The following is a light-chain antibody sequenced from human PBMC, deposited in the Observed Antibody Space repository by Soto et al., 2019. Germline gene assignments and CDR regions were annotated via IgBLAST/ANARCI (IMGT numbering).Light chain of an antibody. J-gene: IGLJ1*01. Sequence: QSVLTQPASVSGSPGQSITISCTGTSSDVGDYPYVSWYQQHPGKVPKLIIYEVTNRPSGVSGRFSGSKSENTASLTISGLQAEDEADYYRSSYSRTNTLVFGSGTKLTVL. CDR2: EVT. V-gene: IGLV2-14*01. CDR3: SSYSRTNTLV. CDR1: SSDVGDYPY.